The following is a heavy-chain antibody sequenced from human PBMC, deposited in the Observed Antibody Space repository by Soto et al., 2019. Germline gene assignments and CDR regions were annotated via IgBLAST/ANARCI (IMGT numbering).Heavy chain of an antibody. Sequence: GGSRRLSCSASGFTFSSQSMNWVRQAPGKGLEWISYISRSATIYYADSVKGRFTISRDNAKNSLYLQMNSLRVEDTAVYYCASSHVSVFDCWGQGTLVTV. CDR2: ISRSATI. D-gene: IGHD3-16*01. CDR1: GFTFSSQS. CDR3: ASSHVSVFDC. V-gene: IGHV3-48*01. J-gene: IGHJ4*02.